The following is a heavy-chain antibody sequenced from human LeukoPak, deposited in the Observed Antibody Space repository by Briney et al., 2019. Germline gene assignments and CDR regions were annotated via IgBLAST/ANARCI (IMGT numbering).Heavy chain of an antibody. Sequence: PGGSLRLSCAASGFTFSSYAMSWVRQAPGKGLEWVSAISGSGGSTYYADSVKGRFTISRDNSKNTLYLQMNSLRAEDTAVYYCAKSMDIVVAVAAPLPQFDPWGQGTLVTVSS. CDR3: AKSMDIVVAVAAPLPQFDP. CDR1: GFTFSSYA. J-gene: IGHJ5*02. D-gene: IGHD2-15*01. V-gene: IGHV3-23*01. CDR2: ISGSGGST.